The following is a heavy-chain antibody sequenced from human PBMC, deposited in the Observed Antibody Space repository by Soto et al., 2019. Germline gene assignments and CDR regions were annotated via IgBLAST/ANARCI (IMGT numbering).Heavy chain of an antibody. Sequence: EVQLLESGGGLVQPGGSLRLSCGASGITFSNYAMSWVRQAPGKGLEWVSSIGGVGGSTYYADSVKGRFTISRDNSKNTLYLQMNSLRAEDTALYYCAKDRDVIPRALYYWGQGTLVTVSS. J-gene: IGHJ4*02. CDR2: IGGVGGST. CDR1: GITFSNYA. D-gene: IGHD2-21*01. CDR3: AKDRDVIPRALYY. V-gene: IGHV3-23*01.